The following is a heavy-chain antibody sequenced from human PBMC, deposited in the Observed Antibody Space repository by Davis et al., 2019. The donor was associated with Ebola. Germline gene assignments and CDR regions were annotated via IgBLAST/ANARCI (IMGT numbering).Heavy chain of an antibody. D-gene: IGHD5-12*01. Sequence: GGSLRLSCAASGFTFSSYAMSWVRQAPGKGLEWVANIKQDGSEKYYVDSVKGRFTISRDNAKNSLYLQMNSLRAEDTAVYYCARVDGSWWLRGAFDYWGQGTLVTVSS. CDR3: ARVDGSWWLRGAFDY. CDR1: GFTFSSYA. V-gene: IGHV3-7*03. CDR2: IKQDGSEK. J-gene: IGHJ4*02.